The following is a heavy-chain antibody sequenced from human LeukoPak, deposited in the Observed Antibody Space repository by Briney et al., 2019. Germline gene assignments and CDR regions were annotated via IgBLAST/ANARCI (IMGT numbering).Heavy chain of an antibody. D-gene: IGHD2-21*01. V-gene: IGHV1-2*02. Sequence: ASVKVSCKASGYTFTGYYMHWVRQAPGQGLAWMGWINPNSGGTNYAQKFQGRVTMTRDTSISTAYMELSRLRSDDTAVYYCASQGLIMWWPSDYFDYWGQGTLVTVSS. CDR2: INPNSGGT. CDR3: ASQGLIMWWPSDYFDY. J-gene: IGHJ4*02. CDR1: GYTFTGYY.